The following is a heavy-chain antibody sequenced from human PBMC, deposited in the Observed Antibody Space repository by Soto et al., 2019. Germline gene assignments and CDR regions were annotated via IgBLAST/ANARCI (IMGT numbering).Heavy chain of an antibody. D-gene: IGHD6-19*01. CDR2: IIPILGIA. V-gene: IGHV1-69*08. CDR3: GRDSKGVRRRWLGRDDCDYGMEV. CDR1: GGTFSSYT. Sequence: QVQLVQSGAEVKKPGSSVKVSCKASGGTFSSYTISWVRQAPGQGLEWMGRIIPILGIANYAQKFQGRVTITGDKRTGTAYMELSRRRSEETAVYCGGRDSKGVRRRWLGRDDCDYGMEVWGQGTTVTVSS. J-gene: IGHJ6*02.